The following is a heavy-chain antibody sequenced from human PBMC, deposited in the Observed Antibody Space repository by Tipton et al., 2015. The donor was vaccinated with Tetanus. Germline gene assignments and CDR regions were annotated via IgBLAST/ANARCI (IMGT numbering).Heavy chain of an antibody. CDR2: MHPGGGST. CDR3: ARLVKQWLVPEDY. CDR1: GYTFTSYY. V-gene: IGHV1-46*01. D-gene: IGHD6-19*01. Sequence: QLVQSGPEVKKPGASVKLSCKASGYTFTSYYMHWVRQAPGQGLEWMGIMHPGGGSTTYAQKFQGRVTMTRDTSTSTVYMELRSLTSDDTAVYFCARLVKQWLVPEDYWGQGTLVTVSS. J-gene: IGHJ4*02.